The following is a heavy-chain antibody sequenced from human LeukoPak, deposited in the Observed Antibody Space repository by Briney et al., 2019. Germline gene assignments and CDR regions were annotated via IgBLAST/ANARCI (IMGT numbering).Heavy chain of an antibody. J-gene: IGHJ4*02. V-gene: IGHV3-23*01. CDR3: ARDQGTVVTSQFDY. CDR2: ISGSFSGSDYTT. D-gene: IGHD4-23*01. CDR1: GFTFSSYS. Sequence: GGSLRLSCAASGFTFSSYSMNWVRQAPGKGLEWVSAISGSFSGSDYTTYYADSVKGRFTISRDDSTNTLYLQLSGLRVEDTAVFSCARDQGTVVTSQFDYWGLGTLVTVSS.